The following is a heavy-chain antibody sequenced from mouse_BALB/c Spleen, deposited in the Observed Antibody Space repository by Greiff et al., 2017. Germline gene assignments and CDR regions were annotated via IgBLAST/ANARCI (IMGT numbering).Heavy chain of an antibody. Sequence: QVQLKESGAELARPGASVKMSCKASGYTFTSYTMPWVQQRPGQGLEWIGYINPSSGYTNYNQKFKDKATLTADKSSSTAYMQLSSLTSEDSAVYYCARGRYDDAMDYWGQGTSVTVSS. V-gene: IGHV1-4*01. CDR1: GYTFTSYT. J-gene: IGHJ4*01. CDR3: ARGRYDDAMDY. D-gene: IGHD2-14*01. CDR2: INPSSGYT.